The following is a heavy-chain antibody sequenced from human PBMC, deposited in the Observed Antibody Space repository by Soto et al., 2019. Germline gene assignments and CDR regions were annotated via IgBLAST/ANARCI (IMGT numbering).Heavy chain of an antibody. J-gene: IGHJ4*02. D-gene: IGHD3-22*01. CDR3: ARAGQYYDASGYAN. CDR1: GYVFTSND. Sequence: QVQLVQSGAEVKKPGASVKVSCKASGYVFTSNDIYWVRQATGQTLEWMGWLNPKSGDTGFAQKFQDRLIMTRDTSTNTAYLEVRNLRSDDTAVYYCARAGQYYDASGYANWGQGTLVTVSS. CDR2: LNPKSGDT. V-gene: IGHV1-8*01.